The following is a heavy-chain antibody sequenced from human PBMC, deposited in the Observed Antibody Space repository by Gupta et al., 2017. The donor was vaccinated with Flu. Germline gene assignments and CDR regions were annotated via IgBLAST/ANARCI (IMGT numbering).Heavy chain of an antibody. Sequence: EVQLVESGGGLVQPGGSLSLSCAASGFTLSSYWMHWVRQVPGKGLVWVSRINSDGSSTSYADSVKGRFTISRDNAKNTLYLQMNSLRAEDTAVYNCARGQGHGMDVWGQGTTVTVSS. V-gene: IGHV3-74*01. CDR3: ARGQGHGMDV. CDR1: GFTLSSYW. J-gene: IGHJ6*02. CDR2: INSDGSST.